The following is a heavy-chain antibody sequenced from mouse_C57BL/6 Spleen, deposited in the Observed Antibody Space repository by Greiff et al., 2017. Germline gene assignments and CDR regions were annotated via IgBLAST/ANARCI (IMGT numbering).Heavy chain of an antibody. D-gene: IGHD3-2*02. CDR2: IDPSDSET. J-gene: IGHJ4*01. CDR3: ARFRLSDAMDY. V-gene: IGHV1-52*01. Sequence: QVQLQQPGAELVRPGSSVKLSCKASGYTFTSYWMHWVKQRPIQGLEWIGNIDPSDSETHYNQKFKDKATLTVDKSSSTAYMQLSSLTSEGSAVYFCARFRLSDAMDYWGQGTSVTVSS. CDR1: GYTFTSYW.